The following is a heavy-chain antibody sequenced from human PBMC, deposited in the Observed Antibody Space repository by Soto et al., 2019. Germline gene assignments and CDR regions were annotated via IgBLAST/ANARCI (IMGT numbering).Heavy chain of an antibody. D-gene: IGHD3-10*01. CDR2: INHSGST. CDR1: GGSFSGYY. CDR3: ARSAVRGIYYYYYGMDV. V-gene: IGHV4-34*01. Sequence: TSETLSLTCAVYGGSFSGYYWSWIRQPPGKGLEWIGEINHSGSTNYNPSLKSRVTISVDTSKNQFSLKLSSVTAADTAVYYCARSAVRGIYYYYYGMDVWGQGTTVTVSS. J-gene: IGHJ6*02.